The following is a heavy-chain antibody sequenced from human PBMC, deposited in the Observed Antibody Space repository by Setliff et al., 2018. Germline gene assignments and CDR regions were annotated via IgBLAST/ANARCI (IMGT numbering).Heavy chain of an antibody. CDR3: ARMSTSGPHYDY. CDR2: IHAGSSNT. J-gene: IGHJ4*02. Sequence: KVSCKASGYSFSSNAFHWVRQAPGQTLEWMGWIHAGSSNTLYSQRFQDRITISRDTSATTVHMELSSLRSDDTAVYYCARMSTSGPHYDYWGQGTLVTVSS. CDR1: GYSFSSNA. V-gene: IGHV1-3*01. D-gene: IGHD2-8*02.